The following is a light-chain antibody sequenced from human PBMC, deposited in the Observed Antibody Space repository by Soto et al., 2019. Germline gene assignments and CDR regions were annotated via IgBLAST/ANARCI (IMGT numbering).Light chain of an antibody. CDR3: QQYGSSPWT. CDR1: QSVSSSY. CDR2: GAA. Sequence: ESVLTQSPGTLSLSPGERATLSCRASQSVSSSYLAWYQQKPGQAPRPLIYGAASRAIGIPDRFSGSGSGTDFTLTISRLEPEDFAVYYCQQYGSSPWTFCQGTKEEIK. V-gene: IGKV3-20*01. J-gene: IGKJ1*01.